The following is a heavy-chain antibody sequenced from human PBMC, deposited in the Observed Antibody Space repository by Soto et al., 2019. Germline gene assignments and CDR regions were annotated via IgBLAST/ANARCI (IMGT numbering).Heavy chain of an antibody. D-gene: IGHD3-22*01. CDR3: SFYISTRIATSPCFY. CDR1: GGSFSSGGYY. CDR2: IYYSGST. V-gene: IGHV4-31*09. J-gene: IGHJ1*01. Sequence: SPNLTGAGGSFSSGGYYMSWVRQHPGKGLEWIGYIYYSGSTYYNPSLKSRVTISVDTSKNQFSLKLSSVTAADTAVYYCSFYISTRIATSPCFYGGQVSLV.